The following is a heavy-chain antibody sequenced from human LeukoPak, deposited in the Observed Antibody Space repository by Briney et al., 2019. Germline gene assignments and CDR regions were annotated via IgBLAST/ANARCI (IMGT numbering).Heavy chain of an antibody. Sequence: GSVKVSCKASGYTFINYGISWVLQAPGQGLEWMGWISPYNGDTDYAQKVQGRVTMTTDTATSTAYMELRSLTSDDTAVYYCARGSGSYYYSDYWGQGSLVTVSS. CDR2: ISPYNGDT. J-gene: IGHJ4*02. CDR1: GYTFINYG. CDR3: ARGSGSYYYSDY. V-gene: IGHV1-18*04. D-gene: IGHD1-26*01.